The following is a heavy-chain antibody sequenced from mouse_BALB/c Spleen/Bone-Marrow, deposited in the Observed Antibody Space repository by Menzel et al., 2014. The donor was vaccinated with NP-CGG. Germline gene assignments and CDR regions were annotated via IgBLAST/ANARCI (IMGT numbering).Heavy chain of an antibody. CDR1: GYTFTSYW. CDR2: IDPSDSYT. CDR3: ARSRAMGY. Sequence: QAQLQQSGVQLLKPGASAIMSCKDSGYTFTSYWMHWVKQRPGQGLEWIGVIDPSDSYTSYNQKFKGKSSLTVDKSSTTAYMQLNSLTSEDSAVYYCARSRAMGYWGRGTPVTISS. J-gene: IGHJ4*01. V-gene: IGHV1-69*01.